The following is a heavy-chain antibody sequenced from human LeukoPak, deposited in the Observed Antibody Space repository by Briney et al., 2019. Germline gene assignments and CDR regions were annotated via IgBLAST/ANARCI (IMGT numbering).Heavy chain of an antibody. CDR1: GFTFSSYS. Sequence: GGSLRLSCAASGFTFSSYSMYWVRQAPGKGLEWVSSISSSSSYIYYADSVKGRFTISRDNAKNSLYLQMNSLRAEDTAVYYCARDLITMVRGVINAFDIWGQGTMVTVSS. D-gene: IGHD3-10*01. J-gene: IGHJ3*02. V-gene: IGHV3-21*01. CDR3: ARDLITMVRGVINAFDI. CDR2: ISSSSSYI.